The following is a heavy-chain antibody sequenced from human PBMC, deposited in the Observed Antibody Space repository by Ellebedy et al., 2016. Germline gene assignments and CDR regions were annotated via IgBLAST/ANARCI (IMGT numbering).Heavy chain of an antibody. D-gene: IGHD5-18*01. CDR1: GGSFSGYY. CDR3: ARGKRWLRAFDI. Sequence: SETLSLTCAVYGGSFSGYYWSWIRQPPGKGLEWIGEINHSGSTNYNPSLKSRVTISVDTSKNQFSLKLSSVTAADTAVYYCARGKRWLRAFDIWGQGTMVTVSS. J-gene: IGHJ3*02. V-gene: IGHV4-34*01. CDR2: INHSGST.